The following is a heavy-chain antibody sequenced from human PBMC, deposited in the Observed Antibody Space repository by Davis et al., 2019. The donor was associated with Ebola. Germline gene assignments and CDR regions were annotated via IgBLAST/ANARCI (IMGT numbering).Heavy chain of an antibody. CDR2: IYNSGST. V-gene: IGHV4-61*01. J-gene: IGHJ2*01. CDR3: ARIRHTYFDL. CDR1: GGSISGTYY. Sequence: MPSETLSLTCTVSGGSISGTYYWNWIRQPPGKGLEWIGYIYNSGSTTYNPSLKSRVTISVDTSKNQFSLKLSSVTAADTAVYYCARIRHTYFDLWGRGTLVTVSS.